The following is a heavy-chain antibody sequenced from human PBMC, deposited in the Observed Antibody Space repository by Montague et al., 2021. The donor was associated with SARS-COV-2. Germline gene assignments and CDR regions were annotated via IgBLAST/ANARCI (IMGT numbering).Heavy chain of an antibody. CDR1: GFTFSSYE. J-gene: IGHJ4*02. CDR2: ISSSGSTI. Sequence: SLRLSCAASGFTFSSYEMNWVRQAPGKGLEWVSYISSSGSTIYYADSVKGRFTIFRDNAKNSLYLQMNSLRAEDTAVYYCARRGYCSSTSCWALDYWGQGTLVTVSS. V-gene: IGHV3-48*03. D-gene: IGHD2-2*01. CDR3: ARRGYCSSTSCWALDY.